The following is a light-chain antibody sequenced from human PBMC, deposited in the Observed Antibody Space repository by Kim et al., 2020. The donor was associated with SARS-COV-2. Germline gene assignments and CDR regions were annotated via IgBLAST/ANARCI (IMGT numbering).Light chain of an antibody. J-gene: IGKJ1*01. CDR1: QGISTN. Sequence: EVVVTQSPVSLSVSPGASATLSYRASQGISTNLALYQQRPGQAPRLLISGASTRATGFPARFSGGGSGTEFTLTISSLQSEDFAVYYCQQYHNWPPTFGQGTKVDIK. CDR2: GAS. V-gene: IGKV3D-15*01. CDR3: QQYHNWPPT.